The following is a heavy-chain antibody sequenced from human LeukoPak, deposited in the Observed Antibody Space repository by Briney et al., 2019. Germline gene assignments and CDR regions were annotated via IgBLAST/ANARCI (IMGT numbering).Heavy chain of an antibody. Sequence: ASVKVSCKASGYTFTGYYMHWVRQAPGQGLEWMGWINPNSGGTNYAQKFRGRVTMTRDTSISTAYMELSRLRSDDTAVYYCARDGPMIGRPFDYWGQGTLVTVSS. J-gene: IGHJ4*02. CDR2: INPNSGGT. CDR1: GYTFTGYY. D-gene: IGHD3-22*01. CDR3: ARDGPMIGRPFDY. V-gene: IGHV1-2*02.